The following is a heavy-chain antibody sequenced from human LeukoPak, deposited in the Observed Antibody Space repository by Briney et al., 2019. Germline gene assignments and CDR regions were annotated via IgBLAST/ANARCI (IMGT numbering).Heavy chain of an antibody. CDR3: ASFDFWSGYLLY. CDR1: GFTFSSYA. CDR2: ISYDGSNK. J-gene: IGHJ4*02. D-gene: IGHD3-3*01. V-gene: IGHV3-30-3*01. Sequence: GGSLRLSCAASGFTFSSYAMHWVRQAPGKGLEWVAVISYDGSNKYYADSVKGRFTISRDNSKNTLYLQMNSLRAEDTAVYYCASFDFWSGYLLYWGQGTLSPSPQ.